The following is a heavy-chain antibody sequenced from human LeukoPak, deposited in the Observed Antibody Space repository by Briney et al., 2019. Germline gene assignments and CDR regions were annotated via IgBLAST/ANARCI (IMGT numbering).Heavy chain of an antibody. V-gene: IGHV1-8*01. Sequence: ASVTVSCTASGYTFTSYDINWVRQATGQGIEWMGWMNPNSGNTGYAQKFQGRVTMTRNTSISTAYMELSSLRSEDTAVYYCARGGIMITFGGVIANDCWGQGTLVTVSS. CDR1: GYTFTSYD. D-gene: IGHD3-16*02. CDR2: MNPNSGNT. J-gene: IGHJ4*02. CDR3: ARGGIMITFGGVIANDC.